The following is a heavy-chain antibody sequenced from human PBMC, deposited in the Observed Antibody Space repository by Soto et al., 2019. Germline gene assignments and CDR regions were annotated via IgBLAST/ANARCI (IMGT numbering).Heavy chain of an antibody. V-gene: IGHV4-4*07. D-gene: IGHD5-12*01. CDR2: IFSSGST. J-gene: IGHJ4*02. Sequence: SETLSLTCTVSGGSINTFYWSWGRQPAWKGLEWIGRIFSSGSTSFNPSLESRVAMSVDTSKNHFSLNLSSVTAADMAVYYCAREGSYSAYNFAHGIQLWSFDFWGQGALVTVSS. CDR1: GGSINTFY. CDR3: AREGSYSAYNFAHGIQLWSFDF.